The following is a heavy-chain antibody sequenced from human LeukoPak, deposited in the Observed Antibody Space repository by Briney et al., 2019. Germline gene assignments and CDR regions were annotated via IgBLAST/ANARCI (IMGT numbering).Heavy chain of an antibody. D-gene: IGHD3-3*01. Sequence: PSETLSLTCTVSGGSISSYYWSWIRQPPGKGLEWIGYIYYSRSTNYNPSLKSRVTISVDTSKNQFSLKLSSVTAADTAVYYCARGESYYDFWSGTYHYYGMDVWGQGTTVTVSS. CDR2: IYYSRST. J-gene: IGHJ6*02. V-gene: IGHV4-59*01. CDR1: GGSISSYY. CDR3: ARGESYYDFWSGTYHYYGMDV.